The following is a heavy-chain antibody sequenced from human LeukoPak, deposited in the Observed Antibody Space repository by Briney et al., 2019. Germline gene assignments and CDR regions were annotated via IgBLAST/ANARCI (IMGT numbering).Heavy chain of an antibody. V-gene: IGHV3-21*04. J-gene: IGHJ4*02. CDR1: ASVFSRLT. Sequence: GGSLRLSCSASASVFSRLTMNWFRQSPGKGLEWVSSISTSSNYIFYTDSVKGRFNISRDNTKNSLFLDMTRLRDEDTAVYFCVRHDSYIPFWGQGTLVTVSS. CDR3: VRHDSYIPF. CDR2: ISTSSNYI. D-gene: IGHD5-18*01.